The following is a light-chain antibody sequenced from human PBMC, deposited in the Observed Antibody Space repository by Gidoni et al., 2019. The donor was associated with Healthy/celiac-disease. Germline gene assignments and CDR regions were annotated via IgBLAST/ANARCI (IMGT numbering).Light chain of an antibody. CDR2: AAS. CDR3: QQSYSTPQT. Sequence: DIHMTQSPSSLSASVGDRVTITCRASQSISSYLTWYQQKPGKALKLLIYAASSLQSGVPSRFSGSGSGTDFTLTISSLQPEDFATYYCQQSYSTPQTFGQGTKLEIK. J-gene: IGKJ2*01. CDR1: QSISSY. V-gene: IGKV1-39*01.